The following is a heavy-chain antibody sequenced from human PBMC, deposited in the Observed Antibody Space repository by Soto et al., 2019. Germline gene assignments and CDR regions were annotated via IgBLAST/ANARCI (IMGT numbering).Heavy chain of an antibody. Sequence: GASVKVSCKASGYTFTGYYMHWGRQAPGQGLEWMGWINPNRGGTNYAQKFQGWVTMTRDTSISTAYMELSRLRSDDTAVYYCARGIYSELVGDNTYYYYYGMDVWGQGTTVTVSS. CDR3: ARGIYSELVGDNTYYYYYGMDV. J-gene: IGHJ6*02. V-gene: IGHV1-2*04. CDR2: INPNRGGT. CDR1: GYTFTGYY. D-gene: IGHD2-8*02.